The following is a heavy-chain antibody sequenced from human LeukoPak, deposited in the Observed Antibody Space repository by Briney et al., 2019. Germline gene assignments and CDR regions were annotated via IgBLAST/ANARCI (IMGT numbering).Heavy chain of an antibody. J-gene: IGHJ4*02. V-gene: IGHV1-24*01. CDR2: FDPEDGET. CDR3: ATDLRGWELPLYFGH. D-gene: IGHD1-26*01. Sequence: GASVKVSCKVSGYTLTELSMHWVRQAAGKGHEWMGGFDPEDGETIYAQKFQGRVAMTEDTSTDTAYMELSSLRSEDTAVYYCATDLRGWELPLYFGHWGQGTLVTVSS. CDR1: GYTLTELS.